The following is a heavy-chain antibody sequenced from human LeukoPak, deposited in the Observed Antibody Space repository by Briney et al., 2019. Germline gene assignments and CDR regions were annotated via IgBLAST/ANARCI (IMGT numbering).Heavy chain of an antibody. V-gene: IGHV3-23*01. D-gene: IGHD2-21*02. CDR3: AKDFVVVPGNVNYFDY. J-gene: IGHJ4*02. Sequence: GTLSLTCAVSGGSISSSNWWSWVRQPPGKGLEWVSAISGSGDNTYYADSVEGRFTVSRDNSKNTLYVQMKSLRAEGTAVYYCAKDFVVVPGNVNYFDYWGQGTLVTVSS. CDR2: ISGSGDNT. CDR1: GGSISSSN.